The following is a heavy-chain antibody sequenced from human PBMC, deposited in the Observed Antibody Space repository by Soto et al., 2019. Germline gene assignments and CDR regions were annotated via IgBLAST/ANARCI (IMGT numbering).Heavy chain of an antibody. D-gene: IGHD2-15*01. V-gene: IGHV1-69*13. Sequence: SVKVSCKASGGTFSSYAISWVRQAPGQGLEWMGGIIPIFGTANYAQKFQGRVTITADESTSTAYMELSSLRSEDTAVYYCARDRRYCSGGSCYGFDPWGQGTLVTVSS. CDR3: ARDRRYCSGGSCYGFDP. J-gene: IGHJ5*02. CDR1: GGTFSSYA. CDR2: IIPIFGTA.